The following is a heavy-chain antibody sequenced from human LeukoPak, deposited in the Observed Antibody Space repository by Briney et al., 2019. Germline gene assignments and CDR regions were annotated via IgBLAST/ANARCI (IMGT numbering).Heavy chain of an antibody. V-gene: IGHV3-48*03. Sequence: SGGSLRLSCAASGFTFSSYEMNWVRQAPGKGLEWVSYISSGSTIYDADSVKGRFTISRDNAKNSLYLQMNSLRAEDTAVYYCARESLAVAGAPFDHWGQGTLVTVSS. CDR2: ISSGSTI. D-gene: IGHD6-19*01. CDR3: ARESLAVAGAPFDH. CDR1: GFTFSSYE. J-gene: IGHJ4*02.